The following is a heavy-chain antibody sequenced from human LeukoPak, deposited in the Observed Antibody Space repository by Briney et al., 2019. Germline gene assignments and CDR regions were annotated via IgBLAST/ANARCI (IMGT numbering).Heavy chain of an antibody. CDR2: ISGSGGST. J-gene: IGHJ6*03. CDR3: AFGGLVGAESVRYYYYYMDV. CDR1: GFTFSGYA. V-gene: IGHV3-23*01. Sequence: GGSLRLSWAASGFTFSGYAMSWVRQARGKGREGVSAISGSGGSTYYADSVKGRFTISRDNSKNTLYLQMNSLRAEDTAVYYCAFGGLVGAESVRYYYYYMDVWGKGTTVTVSS. D-gene: IGHD1-26*01.